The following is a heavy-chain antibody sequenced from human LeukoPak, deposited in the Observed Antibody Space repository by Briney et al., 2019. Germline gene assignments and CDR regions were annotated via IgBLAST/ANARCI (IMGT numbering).Heavy chain of an antibody. D-gene: IGHD3-22*01. CDR3: ARDAIDSSGFDFDY. CDR1: GFTFSDYY. Sequence: GGSLRLSCAASGFTFSDYYMTWLRQAPGKGLEWISYISTSAGTIYYADSVKGRFTISRDNAKNSLYLQMNSLRAEDTAVYYCARDAIDSSGFDFDYWGQGTLVTVSS. V-gene: IGHV3-11*01. J-gene: IGHJ4*02. CDR2: ISTSAGTI.